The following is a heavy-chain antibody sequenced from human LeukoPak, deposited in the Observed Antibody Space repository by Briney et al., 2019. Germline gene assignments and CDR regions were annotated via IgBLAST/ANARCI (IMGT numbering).Heavy chain of an antibody. D-gene: IGHD3-22*01. J-gene: IGHJ4*02. V-gene: IGHV1-69*05. Sequence: SVKVSCKASGGTFSSYAISWVRQAPGQGLEWMGGIIPIFGTANYAQKFQGRVTITTDESTSTAYMELSSLRSEDTAVYYCASSTPLDYYDSSGLDYWGQGTLVTVSS. CDR1: GGTFSSYA. CDR2: IIPIFGTA. CDR3: ASSTPLDYYDSSGLDY.